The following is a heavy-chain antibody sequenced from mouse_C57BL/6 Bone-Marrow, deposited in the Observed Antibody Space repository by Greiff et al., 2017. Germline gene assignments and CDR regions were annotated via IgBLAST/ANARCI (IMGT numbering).Heavy chain of an antibody. CDR2: IDPSDSYT. CDR3: APLRPLAY. Sequence: QVQLQQPGAELVMPGASVKLSCKASGYTFTSYWMHWVKQRPGQGLEWIGEIDPSDSYTNYNQKFKGKSTLTVDKSSSTAYMQLSSLTSEDSAVYCCAPLRPLAYWGQGTLVTVSA. J-gene: IGHJ3*01. D-gene: IGHD3-2*02. V-gene: IGHV1-69*01. CDR1: GYTFTSYW.